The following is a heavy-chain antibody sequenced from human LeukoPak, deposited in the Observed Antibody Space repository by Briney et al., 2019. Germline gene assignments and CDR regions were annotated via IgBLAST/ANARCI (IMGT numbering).Heavy chain of an antibody. V-gene: IGHV3-9*01. J-gene: IGHJ4*02. CDR2: ISWNSGSI. Sequence: TGGSLRLSCAASGFTFDDYAMHWVRQAPGKGLEWVSGISWNSGSIGYADSVKGRFTISRDNAKNSLYLQMNSLRAEDTALCYCAKDITPTMKYYFDYWGQGTLVTVSS. CDR1: GFTFDDYA. D-gene: IGHD3-22*01. CDR3: AKDITPTMKYYFDY.